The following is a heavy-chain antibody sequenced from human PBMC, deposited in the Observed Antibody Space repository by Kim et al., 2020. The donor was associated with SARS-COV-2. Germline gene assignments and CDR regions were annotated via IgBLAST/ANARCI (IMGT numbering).Heavy chain of an antibody. CDR1: GGSISSYY. V-gene: IGHV4-59*01. J-gene: IGHJ4*02. CDR3: AGAHAGGYSGYDLRRADY. CDR2: IYYSGST. D-gene: IGHD5-12*01. Sequence: SETLSLTCTVSGGSISSYYWSWIRQPPGKGLEWIGYIYYSGSTNYNPSLKSRVTISVDTSKNQFSLKLSSVTAADTAVYYCAGAHAGGYSGYDLRRADYWGQGTLVTVSS.